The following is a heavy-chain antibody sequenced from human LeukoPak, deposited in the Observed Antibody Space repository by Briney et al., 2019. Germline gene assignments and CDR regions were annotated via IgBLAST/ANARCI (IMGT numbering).Heavy chain of an antibody. Sequence: ASVKVSCKASGYTFTGYYMHWVRQAPGQGLEWMGRINPNSGGTNYAQKFQGWVTMTRDTSISTAYMELSRLRSDDTAVYYCARARITMVRGVNNKYNWFDPWGQGTLVTVSS. CDR2: INPNSGGT. CDR1: GYTFTGYY. CDR3: ARARITMVRGVNNKYNWFDP. J-gene: IGHJ5*02. V-gene: IGHV1-2*04. D-gene: IGHD3-10*01.